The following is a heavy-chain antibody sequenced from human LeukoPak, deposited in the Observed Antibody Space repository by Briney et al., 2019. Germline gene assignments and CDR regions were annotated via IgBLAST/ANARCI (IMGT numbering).Heavy chain of an antibody. J-gene: IGHJ4*02. CDR2: ISGSGGST. D-gene: IGHD5-24*01. CDR3: AKDLSARWLQSIFDY. Sequence: TGGSLRLSCAASGFTFSSYAMSWVRQAPGKGLEWVSAISGSGGSTYYADSVKGRFSISRDNSKNTLYLQMNSLRAEDTAVYYCAKDLSARWLQSIFDYWGQGTLVTVSS. V-gene: IGHV3-23*01. CDR1: GFTFSSYA.